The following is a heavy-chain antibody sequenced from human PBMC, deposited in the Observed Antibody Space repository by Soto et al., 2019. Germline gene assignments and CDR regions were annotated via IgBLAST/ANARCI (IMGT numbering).Heavy chain of an antibody. D-gene: IGHD2-15*01. CDR3: ARDYRAVVVVAATYYYYYYMDV. V-gene: IGHV3-74*01. Sequence: GGSLRLSCAASGFTFSSYWMHWVRQAPGKGLVWVSRINSDGSSTSYADSVKGRFTISRDNAKNTLYRQMNSLRAEDTAVYYCARDYRAVVVVAATYYYYYYMDVWGKGTTVTVSS. J-gene: IGHJ6*03. CDR2: INSDGSST. CDR1: GFTFSSYW.